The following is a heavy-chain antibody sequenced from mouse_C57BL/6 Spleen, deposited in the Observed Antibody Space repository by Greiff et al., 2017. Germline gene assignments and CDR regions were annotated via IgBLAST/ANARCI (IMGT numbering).Heavy chain of an antibody. Sequence: GGGLVQPKGSLKLSCAASGFSFNTYAMNWVRQAPGKGLEWVARIRSKSNNYATYYADSVKDRFTISRDDSESMLYLQMNNLKTEDTAMYYCVRQAGNYAMDYWGQGTSVTVSS. J-gene: IGHJ4*01. CDR3: VRQAGNYAMDY. D-gene: IGHD4-1*01. CDR2: IRSKSNNYAT. V-gene: IGHV10-1*01. CDR1: GFSFNTYA.